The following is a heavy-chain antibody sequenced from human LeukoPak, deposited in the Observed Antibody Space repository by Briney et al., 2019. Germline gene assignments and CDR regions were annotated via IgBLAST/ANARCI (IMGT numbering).Heavy chain of an antibody. D-gene: IGHD2-15*01. CDR2: IIPIFGTA. J-gene: IGHJ4*02. CDR1: GGTFSSYA. CDR3: ARDRSSGGSCYFDY. V-gene: IGHV1-69*13. Sequence: SVKVSCKASGGTFSSYAISWARQAPGQGLEWMGGIIPIFGTANYAQKFQGRDTITADESTSTAYMELSSLRSEDTAVYYCARDRSSGGSCYFDYWGQGTLVTVSS.